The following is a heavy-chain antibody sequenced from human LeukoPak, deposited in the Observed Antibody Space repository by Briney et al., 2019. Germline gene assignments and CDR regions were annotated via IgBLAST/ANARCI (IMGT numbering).Heavy chain of an antibody. CDR3: AKDSGSDYYDSSGYPDY. D-gene: IGHD3-22*01. V-gene: IGHV3-23*01. J-gene: IGHJ4*02. CDR2: ISGSGGST. Sequence: GSLRLSCAASGFTFSSYAMSWVRQAPGKGLEWVSAISGSGGSTYYADSVKGRFTISRDNSKNTLYLQMNSLRAEDTAVYYCAKDSGSDYYDSSGYPDYWGQGTLVTVSS. CDR1: GFTFSSYA.